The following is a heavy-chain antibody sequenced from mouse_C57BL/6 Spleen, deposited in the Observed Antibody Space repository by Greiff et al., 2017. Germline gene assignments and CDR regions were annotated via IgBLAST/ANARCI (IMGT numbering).Heavy chain of an antibody. CDR3: ARASSYVSAWFAY. Sequence: QVQLQQSGAELVKPGASVKLSCKASGYTFTSYWMQWVKQRPGQGLEWIGEIDPSDSYTNYNQKFKGKATLTVDTSSSTAYMQLSSVTSEDSAVYYCARASSYVSAWFAYWGQGTLVTVSA. D-gene: IGHD1-1*01. CDR1: GYTFTSYW. CDR2: IDPSDSYT. J-gene: IGHJ3*01. V-gene: IGHV1-50*01.